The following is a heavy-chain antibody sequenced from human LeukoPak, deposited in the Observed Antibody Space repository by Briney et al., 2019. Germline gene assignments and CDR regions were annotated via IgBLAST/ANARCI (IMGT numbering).Heavy chain of an antibody. D-gene: IGHD3/OR15-3a*01. V-gene: IGHV3-23*01. CDR3: AKKGLEEFDY. Sequence: GGSLRLSCAASGFTFSSYAMSWVRQAPGKGPEWVSATSPSGGSTYYADSVKGRFTISRDNFQNTLYLQMNSLRAEDTAVYYCAKKGLEEFDYWGQGALVTVSS. J-gene: IGHJ4*02. CDR2: TSPSGGST. CDR1: GFTFSSYA.